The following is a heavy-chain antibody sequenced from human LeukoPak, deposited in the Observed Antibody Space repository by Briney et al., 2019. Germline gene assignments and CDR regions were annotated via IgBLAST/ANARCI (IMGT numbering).Heavy chain of an antibody. D-gene: IGHD3-10*01. CDR1: GFTFSSYS. CDR3: ARALVRGVTEPYYYYYGMDV. CDR2: ISSSSSYI. J-gene: IGHJ6*02. V-gene: IGHV3-21*01. Sequence: GGSLRLSCAASGFTFSSYSMNWVRQAPGKGMEWVSSISSSSSYIYYADSVKGRFTISRDNAKKSLYLQMNSLRAEDTAAYYSARALVRGVTEPYYYYYGMDVWGQGTTVTVSS.